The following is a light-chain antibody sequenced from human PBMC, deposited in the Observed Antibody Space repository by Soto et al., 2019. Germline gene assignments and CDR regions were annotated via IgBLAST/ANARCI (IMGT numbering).Light chain of an antibody. CDR3: QQYNNWPRT. CDR2: GAS. V-gene: IGKV3-15*01. Sequence: EIVMTQYPAKFSLSPCDRATLSCRASQSVSSDLAWYHQKPGQPPRLLIYGASTRATGIPARFSGSGSGTEFTLTINSLQSEDFAVYYCQQYNNWPRTFGQGTKVDIK. CDR1: QSVSSD. J-gene: IGKJ1*01.